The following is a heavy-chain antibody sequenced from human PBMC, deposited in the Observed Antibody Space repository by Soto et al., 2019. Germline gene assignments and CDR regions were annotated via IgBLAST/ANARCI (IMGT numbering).Heavy chain of an antibody. J-gene: IGHJ6*02. CDR1: GFTFSNHG. V-gene: IGHV3-64*01. Sequence: EVQLVESGGDLVQPGGSLRLSCAASGFTFSNHGMHWVRQAPGKGLEYVSAITGNGGSTYYATSVKGRFTISRDNSKNMLDLQMGSLRSEDMAVYYCAGWGVGDTAGMDVWGQGTTVVVSS. D-gene: IGHD3-10*01. CDR3: AGWGVGDTAGMDV. CDR2: ITGNGGST.